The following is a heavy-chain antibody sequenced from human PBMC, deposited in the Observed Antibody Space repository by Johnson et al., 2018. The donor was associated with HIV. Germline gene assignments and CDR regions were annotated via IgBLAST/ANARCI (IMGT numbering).Heavy chain of an antibody. CDR1: GFTVSSNY. J-gene: IGHJ3*02. CDR2: IYSGGST. V-gene: IGHV3-66*01. CDR3: ARDPPGTTAGACDI. Sequence: VQLVESGGGLVQPGGSLRLSCAASGFTVSSNYMSWVRQAPGKGLEWVSVIYSGGSTYYADSVKGRFTISRDNSKNTLYLQMNSLRAEDTAVYYCARDPPGTTAGACDIWGQGTMVTVSS. D-gene: IGHD1-7*01.